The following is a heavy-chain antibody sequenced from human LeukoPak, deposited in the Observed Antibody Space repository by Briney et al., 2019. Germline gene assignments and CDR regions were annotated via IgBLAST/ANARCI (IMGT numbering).Heavy chain of an antibody. D-gene: IGHD5-12*01. CDR2: IDSSGST. CDR1: GGSISSRSHY. CDR3: ARESGYSEYALPPDY. Sequence: SETLSLTCTVSGGSISSRSHYWSWIRQPAGKGLEWIGRIDSSGSTNYNPSLKSRVTISVDTSKNQFSLRLSSVTAADTAVYYCARESGYSEYALPPDYWGQGTLVTVSS. J-gene: IGHJ4*02. V-gene: IGHV4-61*02.